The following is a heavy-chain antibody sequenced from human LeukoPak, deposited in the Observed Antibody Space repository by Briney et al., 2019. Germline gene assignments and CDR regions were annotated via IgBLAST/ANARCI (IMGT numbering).Heavy chain of an antibody. D-gene: IGHD2-15*01. V-gene: IGHV4-31*03. CDR3: ARLGGRYDAFDI. J-gene: IGHJ3*02. CDR2: IYYSGST. CDR1: GGSISSGGHY. Sequence: SQTLSLTCTVSGGSISSGGHYWSWIRQHPGKGLEWIGYIYYSGSTNYSPSLKSRVTISVDTSKNQFSLKLSSVTAADTAVYYCARLGGRYDAFDIWGQGTMVTVSS.